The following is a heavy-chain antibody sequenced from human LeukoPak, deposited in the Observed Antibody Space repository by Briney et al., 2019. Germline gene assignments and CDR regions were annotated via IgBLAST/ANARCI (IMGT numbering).Heavy chain of an antibody. J-gene: IGHJ4*02. CDR3: ARDLGIAVAGTGSLVTDY. V-gene: IGHV1-18*01. Sequence: ASVNVSCKASGYTFTSYGISWVRQAPGQGLEWMGWINAYNGNTNYAHKLQGRVTMTTDTYKSTAYMELRSLRSDDTAVYYCARDLGIAVAGTGSLVTDYWGQGTLVTVSS. CDR1: GYTFTSYG. D-gene: IGHD6-19*01. CDR2: INAYNGNT.